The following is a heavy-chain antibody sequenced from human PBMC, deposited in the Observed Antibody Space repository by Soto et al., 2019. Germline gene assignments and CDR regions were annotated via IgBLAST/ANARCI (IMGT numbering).Heavy chain of an antibody. CDR1: GDSMSTYY. D-gene: IGHD6-19*01. CDR2: IYSSGSA. Sequence: SETLSLTCAASGDSMSTYYWNWIRQPPGKGLEWIGYIYSSGSANYNPSLKSRVAISIDTSKRQFSLNLTSVTAADTAVYYCASAFGGWPHDSWGQGTLVTVSS. CDR3: ASAFGGWPHDS. J-gene: IGHJ4*02. V-gene: IGHV4-59*01.